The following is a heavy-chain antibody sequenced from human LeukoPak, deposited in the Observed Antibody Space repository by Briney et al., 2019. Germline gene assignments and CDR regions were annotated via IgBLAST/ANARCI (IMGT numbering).Heavy chain of an antibody. V-gene: IGHV1-18*01. CDR1: GGTFSSYA. D-gene: IGHD6-13*01. CDR3: ARKTIAGGYNWFDP. Sequence: ASVKVSCKASGGTFSSYAISWVRQAPGQGLEWMGWISTYNANTNYAQKLQGRVTMTTDTSTSTAYMELRSLRSDDTAVYYCARKTIAGGYNWFDPWGQGILVTVSS. CDR2: ISTYNANT. J-gene: IGHJ5*02.